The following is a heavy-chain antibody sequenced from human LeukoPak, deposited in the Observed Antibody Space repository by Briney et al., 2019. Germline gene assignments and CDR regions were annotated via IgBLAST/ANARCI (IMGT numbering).Heavy chain of an antibody. CDR3: ARDPSNTSGRYAYFDY. CDR2: ISAYNGDT. Sequence: GASVKVSCKASGFTFTRYGISWVRQAPGQGLEWMGWISAYNGDTNYSQNFQGRVTMTTDTSTTTAYMELRSLRSDDTAVYYCARDPSNTSGRYAYFDYWGQGTPVTVSP. D-gene: IGHD6-19*01. J-gene: IGHJ4*02. V-gene: IGHV1-18*01. CDR1: GFTFTRYG.